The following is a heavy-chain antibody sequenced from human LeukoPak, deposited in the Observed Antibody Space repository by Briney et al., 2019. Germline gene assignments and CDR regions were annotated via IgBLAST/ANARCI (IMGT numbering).Heavy chain of an antibody. CDR2: ISPNSGGT. CDR3: ARTMRTMVRFHLPFDY. J-gene: IGHJ4*02. Sequence: GASVKVSCKASGYTFTGYYIHWVRQAPGQGLEWMGWISPNSGGTNYAQKFQGRVTMTRDTSISTAYMELSRLRSDDTAVYYCARTMRTMVRFHLPFDYWGQGTLVTVSS. V-gene: IGHV1-2*02. D-gene: IGHD3-10*01. CDR1: GYTFTGYY.